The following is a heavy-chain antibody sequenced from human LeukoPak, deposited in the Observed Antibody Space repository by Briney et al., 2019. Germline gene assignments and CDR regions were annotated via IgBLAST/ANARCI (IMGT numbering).Heavy chain of an antibody. V-gene: IGHV3-74*01. Sequence: GGSLRLSCAASGFTFSDFWMHWVRHAPGKGLVWVSRINSGGTVTNYADSVQGRFTISRDNSKRTLFLQMNSLRAEDTAFYYCAKAELGVDTFFDYWGQGTLVTVSS. J-gene: IGHJ4*02. CDR3: AKAELGVDTFFDY. CDR2: INSGGTVT. CDR1: GFTFSDFW. D-gene: IGHD3-3*01.